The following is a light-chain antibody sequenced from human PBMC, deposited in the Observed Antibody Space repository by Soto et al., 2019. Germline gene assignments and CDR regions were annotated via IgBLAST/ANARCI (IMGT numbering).Light chain of an antibody. V-gene: IGKV1-5*03. CDR2: RVS. J-gene: IGKJ2*01. CDR1: QDIGDW. Sequence: DDRLTQSPSTLSASVGDRVTISCRASQDIGDWLAWYQQKPGKAPKLLIHRVSRLQSGVPVRFSGSGSETDFTLTISCLQSEDFATYYCQQYYSYPRTFGQGTKLEIK. CDR3: QQYYSYPRT.